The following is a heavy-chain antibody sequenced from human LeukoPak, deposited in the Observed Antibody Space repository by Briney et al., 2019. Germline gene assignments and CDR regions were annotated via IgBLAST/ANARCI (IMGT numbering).Heavy chain of an antibody. V-gene: IGHV1-18*01. CDR3: ARMYYDFWSGFDY. Sequence: ASVKVSCKASGYTFATYGISWVRQAPGQGLEWMGWIITYNGNTNYTQKLQGRVTMTTDTSTSTAYMELRSLRSDDTAVYYCARMYYDFWSGFDYWGQGTLVTVSS. D-gene: IGHD3-3*01. CDR1: GYTFATYG. J-gene: IGHJ4*02. CDR2: IITYNGNT.